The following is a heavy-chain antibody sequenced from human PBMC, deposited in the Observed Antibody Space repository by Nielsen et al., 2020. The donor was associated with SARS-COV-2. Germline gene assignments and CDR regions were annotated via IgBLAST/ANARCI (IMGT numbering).Heavy chain of an antibody. CDR2: ISSSSSTI. V-gene: IGHV3-48*01. D-gene: IGHD2-2*02. J-gene: IGHJ3*02. Sequence: GESLKISCAASGFTFRSYGMNWVRQAPGKGLEWVSYISSSSSTIYYADSVKGRFTISRDNAKNSLYLQMNSLRVEDTAVYYCARDLGYCYSTSCYTLVFDIWGQGTMVTVSS. CDR3: ARDLGYCYSTSCYTLVFDI. CDR1: GFTFRSYG.